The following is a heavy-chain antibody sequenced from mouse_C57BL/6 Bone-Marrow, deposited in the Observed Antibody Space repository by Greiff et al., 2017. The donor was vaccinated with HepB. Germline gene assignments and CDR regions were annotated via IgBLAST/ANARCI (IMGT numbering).Heavy chain of an antibody. CDR3: ARKWLRRGLFAY. V-gene: IGHV1-54*01. CDR2: INPGSGGT. D-gene: IGHD2-2*01. Sequence: VKLQESGAELVRPGTSVKVSCKASGYAFTNYLIEWVKQRPGQGLEWIGVINPGSGGTNYNEKFKGKATLTADKSSSTAYMQLSSLTSEDSAVYFCARKWLRRGLFAYWGQGTLVTVSA. J-gene: IGHJ3*01. CDR1: GYAFTNYL.